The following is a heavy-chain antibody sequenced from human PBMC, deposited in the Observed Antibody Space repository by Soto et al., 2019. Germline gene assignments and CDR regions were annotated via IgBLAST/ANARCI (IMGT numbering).Heavy chain of an antibody. CDR2: VSGYNGHT. J-gene: IGHJ6*02. CDR3: ARAGELPYYYYGMDV. CDR1: GYTFTTSG. Sequence: QVQLVQSGGEVKKPGASVKVSCKASGYTFTTSGVSWARQAPGQGLEWMGWVSGYNGHTKYEEKFHDRVTMTTDTSTSTAYLELRSLTTDDTAVYYCARAGELPYYYYGMDVWGQGTTVIVSS. D-gene: IGHD1-7*01. V-gene: IGHV1-18*01.